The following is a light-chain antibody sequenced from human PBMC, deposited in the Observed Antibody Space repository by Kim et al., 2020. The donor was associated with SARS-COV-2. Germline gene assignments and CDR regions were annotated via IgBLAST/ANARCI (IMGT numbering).Light chain of an antibody. CDR3: AAWDDSLSGVV. Sequence: ELTQPPSASGTPGQRVTISCSGSSSNIGPNYVYWYQQLPGAAPKLLIYNNNQRPSGVPDRFSDSKSGTSASLAISGLRSEDEADYYCAAWDDSLSGVVFDGGTQLTVL. CDR1: SSNIGPNY. J-gene: IGLJ2*01. V-gene: IGLV1-47*02. CDR2: NNN.